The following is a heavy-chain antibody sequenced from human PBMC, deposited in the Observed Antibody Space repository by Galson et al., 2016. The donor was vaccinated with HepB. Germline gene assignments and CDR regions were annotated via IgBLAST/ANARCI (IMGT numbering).Heavy chain of an antibody. V-gene: IGHV4-39*01. CDR3: ARLSAPAGNY. J-gene: IGHJ4*02. CDR1: GGSVSSSSYY. CDR2: SYYSGST. D-gene: IGHD6-19*01. Sequence: ETLSLTCTVSGGSVSSSSYYWGWIRQPPGKGLEWIGSSYYSGSTYYNPSLKSRVTISVDMSKNQYYLKVSSVTAADTAVYYCARLSAPAGNYWGQGTLVTVSS.